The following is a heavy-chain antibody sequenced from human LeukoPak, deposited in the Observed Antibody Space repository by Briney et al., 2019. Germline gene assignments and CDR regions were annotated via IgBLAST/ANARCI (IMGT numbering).Heavy chain of an antibody. CDR1: GFTFSNYW. J-gene: IGHJ4*02. Sequence: GGSLRLSCAASGFTFSNYWMSWVRQAPGKGLEWVAKIKQDGSDKYYVDSVKGRFTISRDNAKNSLYLQMNSLRAEDTAVYYCASKQWLVSDFDYWGQGTLVTVSS. V-gene: IGHV3-7*01. CDR3: ASKQWLVSDFDY. D-gene: IGHD6-19*01. CDR2: IKQDGSDK.